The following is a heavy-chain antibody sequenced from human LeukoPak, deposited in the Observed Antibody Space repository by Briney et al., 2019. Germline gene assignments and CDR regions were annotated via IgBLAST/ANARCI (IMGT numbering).Heavy chain of an antibody. V-gene: IGHV3-9*01. CDR2: ISWNSGSI. D-gene: IGHD2-2*01. CDR3: AKYIWGRYCSSTSCYAVDY. CDR1: GFTFDDYA. J-gene: IGHJ4*02. Sequence: HPGGSLRLSCAASGFTFDDYAMHWVRQAPGKGLEWVSGISWNSGSIGYADSVKGRFTISRDNAKNSLYLQMNSLRAAETALYYWAKYIWGRYCSSTSCYAVDYWGQGTLVTVSS.